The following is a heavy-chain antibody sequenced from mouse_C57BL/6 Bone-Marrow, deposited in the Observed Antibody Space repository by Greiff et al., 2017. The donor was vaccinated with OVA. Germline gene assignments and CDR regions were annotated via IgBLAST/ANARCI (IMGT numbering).Heavy chain of an antibody. CDR1: GFNIKDDY. J-gene: IGHJ3*01. CDR3: TTSLWLRRAWFAY. V-gene: IGHV14-4*01. D-gene: IGHD2-2*01. CDR2: IDPENGDT. Sequence: EVQLQQYGAELVRPGASVKLSCTASGFNIKDDYMHWVKQRPEQGLEWIGWIDPENGDTEYASKFQGKATITADTSSNTAYLQLSSLTSEDTAVYYCTTSLWLRRAWFAYWGQGTLVTVSA.